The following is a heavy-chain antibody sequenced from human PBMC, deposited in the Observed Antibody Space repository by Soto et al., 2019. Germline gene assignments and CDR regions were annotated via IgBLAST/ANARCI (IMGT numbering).Heavy chain of an antibody. CDR1: GFTFSSYE. D-gene: IGHD2-21*01. V-gene: IGHV3-48*03. CDR3: AGDKTEGYLNNYYYGMDV. Sequence: PGWSLRLSCAASGFTFSSYEMNWVRQAPGKGLEWVSYISSSGSTIYYADSVKGRFTISRDNAKNSLYLQMNSLRAEDTAVYYCAGDKTEGYLNNYYYGMDVWGQGTTVTVSS. J-gene: IGHJ6*02. CDR2: ISSSGSTI.